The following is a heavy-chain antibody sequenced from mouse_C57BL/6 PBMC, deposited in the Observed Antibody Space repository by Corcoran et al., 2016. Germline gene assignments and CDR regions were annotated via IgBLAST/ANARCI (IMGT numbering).Heavy chain of an antibody. D-gene: IGHD2-12*01. CDR1: GYTFTSYG. CDR3: ARSSHYSAGEYYAMDY. J-gene: IGHJ4*01. Sequence: QVQLQQSGAELARPGASVKLSCKASGYTFTSYGISWVKQRTGQGLEWIGEIYPRSGNTYYNEKFKGKATLTADKSSSTAYMELRSLTAEDSAVYFCARSSHYSAGEYYAMDYWGQGTSVTVSS. V-gene: IGHV1-81*01. CDR2: IYPRSGNT.